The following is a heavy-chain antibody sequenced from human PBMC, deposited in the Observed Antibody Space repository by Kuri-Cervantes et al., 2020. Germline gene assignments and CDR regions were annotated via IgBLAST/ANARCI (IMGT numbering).Heavy chain of an antibody. CDR1: GFTFGDYA. CDR3: AKTSPGPYDFWSGYSRGGYYYYGMDV. V-gene: IGHV3-23*01. CDR2: ISGSGGST. D-gene: IGHD3-3*01. Sequence: GESLKISCTASGFTFGDYAMSWVRQAPGKGLEWVSAISGSGGSTYYADSVKGRFTISRDNSKNTLYLQMNSLRAEDTAVYYCAKTSPGPYDFWSGYSRGGYYYYGMDVWGQGTTVTVSS. J-gene: IGHJ6*02.